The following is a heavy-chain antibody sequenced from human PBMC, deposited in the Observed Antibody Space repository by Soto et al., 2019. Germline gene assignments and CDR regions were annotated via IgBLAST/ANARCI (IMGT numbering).Heavy chain of an antibody. D-gene: IGHD3-22*01. CDR1: GYTFTSYG. CDR3: ARVTYYYDSSGYSDRFFDY. CDR2: ISAYNGNT. Sequence: QVQLVQSGAEVKKPGASVKVSCKASGYTFTSYGISWVRQAPGQGLEWMGWISAYNGNTNYAQKLQGRVTMTTDTSTSTAYMELRSLRSDDTAVYYCARVTYYYDSSGYSDRFFDYWGQGTPVTVSS. V-gene: IGHV1-18*01. J-gene: IGHJ4*02.